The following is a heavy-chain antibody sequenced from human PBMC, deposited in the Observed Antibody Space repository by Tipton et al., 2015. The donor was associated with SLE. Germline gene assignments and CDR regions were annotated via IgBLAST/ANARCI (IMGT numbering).Heavy chain of an antibody. J-gene: IGHJ5*02. CDR3: ARAGGGDSNWFDP. CDR1: GGSISTGGYY. CDR2: IYNSGGT. Sequence: TLSLTCTVSGGSISTGGYYWSWIRQHPGKGLEWIGYIYNSGGTDYNPSLKSRVTISADTSKNHFSLNLSSVTAADTAVYYCARAGGGDSNWFDPWGQGTLVTVSS. V-gene: IGHV4-31*03. D-gene: IGHD2-21*01.